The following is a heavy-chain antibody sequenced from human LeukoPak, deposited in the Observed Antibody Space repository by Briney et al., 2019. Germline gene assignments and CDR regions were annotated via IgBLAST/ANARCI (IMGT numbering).Heavy chain of an antibody. CDR1: GCTFSGYA. J-gene: IGHJ4*02. D-gene: IGHD3-3*02. CDR3: ARGHYYFDC. CDR2: ISASGGST. Sequence: GGSLRLSCAASGCTFSGYAMSWVRQAPGKGLEWVSGISASGGSTYYADSVEGRFTISRDSSKNTLSLRMNSLGGEDTAVYYCARGHYYFDCWGQGTLVTVSS. V-gene: IGHV3-23*01.